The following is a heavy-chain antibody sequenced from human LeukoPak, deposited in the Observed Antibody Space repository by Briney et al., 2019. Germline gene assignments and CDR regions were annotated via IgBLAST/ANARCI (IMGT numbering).Heavy chain of an antibody. CDR3: AIDYGHTGFGY. D-gene: IGHD4-17*01. CDR2: MNPNSGAT. CDR1: GYTFTSYD. V-gene: IGHV1-8*01. Sequence: ASVKVSCKASGYTFTSYDFNWLRQATGQGPEWMGWMNPNSGATGYAQKFQGRVTMTEDTSTDTAYMELSSLRSEDTAVYYCAIDYGHTGFGYWGQGTLVTVSS. J-gene: IGHJ4*02.